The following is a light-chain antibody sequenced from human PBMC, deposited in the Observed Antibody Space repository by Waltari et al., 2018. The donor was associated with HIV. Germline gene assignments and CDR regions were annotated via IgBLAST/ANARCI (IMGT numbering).Light chain of an antibody. Sequence: QPALTQPASVSGSPRQSITTSCTGTSSDVGSYHLVSWYQQHPGKAPKLMIYEFNKRPSGVSNRFSGSKSGNTASLAISGLQSEDEADYYCCSYAGSSTLVFGGGTKLTVL. CDR2: EFN. CDR3: CSYAGSSTLV. J-gene: IGLJ2*01. V-gene: IGLV2-23*02. CDR1: SSDVGSYHL.